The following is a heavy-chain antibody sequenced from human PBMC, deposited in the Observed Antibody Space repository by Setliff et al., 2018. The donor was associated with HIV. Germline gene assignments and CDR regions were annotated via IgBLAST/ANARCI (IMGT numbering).Heavy chain of an antibody. J-gene: IGHJ4*02. CDR2: IIPVFGSA. CDR1: GGTFRSHE. D-gene: IGHD3-16*01. V-gene: IGHV1-69*05. CDR3: ARDRAEADVGGGVRGPTYFCDY. Sequence: SVKVSCKASGGTFRSHEISWVRQAPGRGLEWMGGIIPVFGSAHYAQKFQDRITITTDESTSSVFVELSNLRPDDTAIYYCARDRAEADVGGGVRGPTYFCDYWGQGTLVTVSS.